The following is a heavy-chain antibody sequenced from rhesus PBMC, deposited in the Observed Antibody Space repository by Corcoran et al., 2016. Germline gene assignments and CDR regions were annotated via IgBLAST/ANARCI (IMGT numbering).Heavy chain of an antibody. Sequence: QVQLQESGPAVVKPSETLSLPCDVSGGSITSSHGWSWLRQAPGKGLEWVGGIYGCRWIHGSAPSLKSRVTISIDTSKNQFSLKLSSVTAADTAVYYCTIAWGYRLRYFDIWGPGTPITISS. CDR1: GGSITSSHG. D-gene: IGHD5-42*01. CDR3: TIAWGYRLRYFDI. J-gene: IGHJ2*01. CDR2: IYGCRWIH. V-gene: IGHV4-93*02.